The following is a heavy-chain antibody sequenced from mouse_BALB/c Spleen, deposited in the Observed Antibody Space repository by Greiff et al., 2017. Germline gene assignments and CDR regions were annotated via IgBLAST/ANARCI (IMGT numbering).Heavy chain of an antibody. J-gene: IGHJ3*01. CDR2: IHYSGST. V-gene: IGHV3-1*02. CDR3: ASYYGNLFAY. Sequence: DVQLQESGPDLVKPSQSLSLTCTVTGYSITSGYSWHWIRPFPGNKLEWMGYIHYSGSTNYNPSLKSRISITRDTSKNQFFLQLNSVTTEDTATYYCASYYGNLFAYWGQGTLVTVSA. D-gene: IGHD2-1*01. CDR1: GYSITSGYS.